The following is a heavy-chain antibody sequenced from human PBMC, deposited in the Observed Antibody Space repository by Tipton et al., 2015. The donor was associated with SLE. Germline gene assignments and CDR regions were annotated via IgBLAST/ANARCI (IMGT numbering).Heavy chain of an antibody. D-gene: IGHD3-3*01. J-gene: IGHJ6*03. V-gene: IGHV3-48*03. CDR1: GFPFSGYE. CDR2: ISSSDFSFSTI. Sequence: SLRLSCAASGFPFSGYEMYWVRQAPGKGLEWVSYISSSDFSFSTIYYAESVQGRYTISRDNVKNSLYLHMNSLRVEDSAVYYCARGFTRFSSMDVWGKGTTVIVSS. CDR3: ARGFTRFSSMDV.